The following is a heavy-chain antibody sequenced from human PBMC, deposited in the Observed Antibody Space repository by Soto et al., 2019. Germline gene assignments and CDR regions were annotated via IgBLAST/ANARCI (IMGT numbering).Heavy chain of an antibody. D-gene: IGHD5-18*01. V-gene: IGHV4-34*01. CDR3: ARGIVGHSYGLPGMDV. Sequence: XETLCLPVRVYGGPFSGCHWSCIRQPPGKGLGWIGEINHSGSTNYNPSLKCRVTISLDTSKKQFSLKLTSVTAADTAVYYCARGIVGHSYGLPGMDVWGQGTTVTVSS. CDR1: GGPFSGCH. J-gene: IGHJ6*02. CDR2: INHSGST.